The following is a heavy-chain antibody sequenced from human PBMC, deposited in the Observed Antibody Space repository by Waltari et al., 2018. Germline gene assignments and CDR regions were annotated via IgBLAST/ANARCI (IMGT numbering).Heavy chain of an antibody. V-gene: IGHV4-39*01. Sequence: GVSITSNRHYWGWIRQPPGQGLEWIGTMSYTGATYSSPSLDSRVTVSRDTSKNQLSLKLVSVTAADTAVYYCATYIGASVGTAAFDVWG. CDR3: ATYIGASVGTAAFDV. CDR2: MSYTGAT. CDR1: GVSITSNRHY. J-gene: IGHJ3*01. D-gene: IGHD5-12*01.